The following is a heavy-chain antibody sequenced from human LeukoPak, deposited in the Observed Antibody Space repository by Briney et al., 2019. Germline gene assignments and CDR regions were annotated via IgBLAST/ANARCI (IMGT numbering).Heavy chain of an antibody. CDR1: GFTFSDYY. J-gene: IGHJ6*03. CDR2: ISSSGSTI. V-gene: IGHV3-11*04. D-gene: IGHD6-19*01. CDR3: ARRYSSGWYPNYYMDV. Sequence: GGSLRLSFAASGFTFSDYYMSWIRQAPGKGLEWVSYISSSGSTIYYSDSVKGRFTISRDNAKNSLYLQMNSLRAEDTAVYYCARRYSSGWYPNYYMDVWGKGTTVTVSS.